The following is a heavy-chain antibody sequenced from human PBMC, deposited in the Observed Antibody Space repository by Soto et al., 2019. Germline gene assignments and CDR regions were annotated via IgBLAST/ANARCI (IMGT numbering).Heavy chain of an antibody. Sequence: SVKVSCKASGGTFSSYTISWVRQAPGQGLEWMGRIIPILGIANYAQKFQGRVTITADKSTSTAYMELSSLRSEDTAVYYCAAARSCSGGSCYRAYWFDPWGQGTLVTVSS. CDR3: AAARSCSGGSCYRAYWFDP. D-gene: IGHD2-15*01. CDR2: IIPILGIA. V-gene: IGHV1-69*02. J-gene: IGHJ5*02. CDR1: GGTFSSYT.